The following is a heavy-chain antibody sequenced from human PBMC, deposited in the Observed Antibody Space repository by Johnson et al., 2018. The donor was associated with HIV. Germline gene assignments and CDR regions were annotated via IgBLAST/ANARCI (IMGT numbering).Heavy chain of an antibody. J-gene: IGHJ3*02. Sequence: VQLVESGGGLVQPGGSLRLSCAASGFTFSSYWMHWVRQAPGKGLVRVSRINSDGSSTSYADSVKGRFTISRDNAKNTLYLQMNSLRAEDTAVYYCAKDREAWYISRWSPTDAFDIWGQGTMVTVSS. D-gene: IGHD6-13*01. V-gene: IGHV3-74*01. CDR1: GFTFSSYW. CDR3: AKDREAWYISRWSPTDAFDI. CDR2: INSDGSST.